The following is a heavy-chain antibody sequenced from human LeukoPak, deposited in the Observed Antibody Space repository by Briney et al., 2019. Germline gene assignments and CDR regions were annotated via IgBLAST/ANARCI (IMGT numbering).Heavy chain of an antibody. J-gene: IGHJ4*02. CDR3: ARQENSSGYYYDEEGFDY. CDR1: GFTFSSYW. V-gene: IGHV3-74*01. Sequence: PGGSLRLSCAASGFTFSSYWMHWVRQAPGKGLVWVSRINSDGSSTSYADSVKGRLTISRDNAKNTLYLQMNSLRAEDTAVYYCARQENSSGYYYDEEGFDYWGQGTLVTVSS. CDR2: INSDGSST. D-gene: IGHD3-22*01.